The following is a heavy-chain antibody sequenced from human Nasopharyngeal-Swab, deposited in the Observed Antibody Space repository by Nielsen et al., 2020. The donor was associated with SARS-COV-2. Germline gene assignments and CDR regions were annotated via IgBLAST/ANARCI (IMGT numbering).Heavy chain of an antibody. J-gene: IGHJ3*02. V-gene: IGHV3-23*01. D-gene: IGHD2-15*01. Sequence: LKISCAASGFTFSSYAMSWVRQAPGKGLEWVSAISASGGSTYPADSVKGRFTISSANPKTTLYLQMNSLRAEDKAGYYCANFRDIIDAFDIWGQGTMVTVSS. CDR1: GFTFSSYA. CDR2: ISASGGST. CDR3: ANFRDIIDAFDI.